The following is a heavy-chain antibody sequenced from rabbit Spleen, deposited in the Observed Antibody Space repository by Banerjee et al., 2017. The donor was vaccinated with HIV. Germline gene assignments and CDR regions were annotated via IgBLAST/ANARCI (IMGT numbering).Heavy chain of an antibody. J-gene: IGHJ6*01. D-gene: IGHD8-1*01. CDR1: GVSFSGDSFSGDSY. Sequence: QSLEESGGDLVTPGASLTLTCIASGVSFSGDSFSGDSYICWVRQAPGKGLEWIVCIDSGSSGFTYFASWAKGRFIISKTSSTTVTLQMTSLTAADTATYFCARDTGSSFSSYGMDLWGQGTLVTVS. CDR3: ARDTGSSFSSYGMDL. CDR2: IDSGSSGFT. V-gene: IGHV1S40*01.